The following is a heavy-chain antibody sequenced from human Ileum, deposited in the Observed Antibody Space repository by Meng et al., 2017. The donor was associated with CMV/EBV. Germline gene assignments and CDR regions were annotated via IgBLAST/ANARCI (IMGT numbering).Heavy chain of an antibody. V-gene: IGHV3-53*01. D-gene: IGHD3-10*01. CDR1: GFSASTNY. CDR3: VREGFSGSGSYRQVWVYFYS. Sequence: GGSLRPSCAASGFSASTNYLSWVRQAPGRGLECVSVIFTGGTTYYADSVKGRFTISRDSSKNTVYLQMNSLGVEDTAAYYCVREGFSGSGSYRQVWVYFYSWGQGTLVTVSS. CDR2: IFTGGTT. J-gene: IGHJ4*02.